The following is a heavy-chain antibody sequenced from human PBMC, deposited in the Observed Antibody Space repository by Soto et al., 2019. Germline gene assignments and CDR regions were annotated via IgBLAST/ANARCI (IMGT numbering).Heavy chain of an antibody. D-gene: IGHD3-10*01. Sequence: QVQLVQSGAEMKKPGSSVKVSCQSSGGTFNTYAMNWVRQAPGQGPEWMGDISPMLGAANYAPKFQGRVTITADESTGTSYMQLSSLTSEDTALYCCAREVQVHTPAFVYWGQGTLVTVSS. J-gene: IGHJ4*02. CDR1: GGTFNTYA. V-gene: IGHV1-69*19. CDR3: AREVQVHTPAFVY. CDR2: ISPMLGAA.